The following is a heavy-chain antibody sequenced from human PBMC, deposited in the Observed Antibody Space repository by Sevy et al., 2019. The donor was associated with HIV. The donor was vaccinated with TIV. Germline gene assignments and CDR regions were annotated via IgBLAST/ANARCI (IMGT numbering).Heavy chain of an antibody. CDR3: ARSGLTADYFDY. Sequence: SETLSLTCTVSGGSISSSSYYWGWIRQPPGKGLEWIGSIYYSGSTYYNPSLKSRVTISVDTSKNQFSLKLSSVTAADTAVYYCARSGLTADYFDYWGQGTLVTVSS. CDR1: GGSISSSSYY. D-gene: IGHD7-27*01. V-gene: IGHV4-39*01. J-gene: IGHJ4*02. CDR2: IYYSGST.